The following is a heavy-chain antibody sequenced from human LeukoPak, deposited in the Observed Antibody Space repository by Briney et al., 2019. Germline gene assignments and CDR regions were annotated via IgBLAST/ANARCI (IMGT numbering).Heavy chain of an antibody. CDR3: ASTYSMASYCTSTTCPPWY. V-gene: IGHV3-48*01. Sequence: GGSLRLSCAASGFTFSSYSMNWVRQAPGKGLEWVSYISSGSSIHYADSVKGRFTISRDNAKNSLFLHMNSLRAEDTAVYFCASTYSMASYCTSTTCPPWYWGQATLVTDSS. J-gene: IGHJ4*02. CDR2: ISSGSSI. CDR1: GFTFSSYS. D-gene: IGHD2-2*01.